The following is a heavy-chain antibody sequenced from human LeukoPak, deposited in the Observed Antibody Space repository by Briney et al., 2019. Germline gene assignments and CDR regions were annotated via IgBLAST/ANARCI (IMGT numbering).Heavy chain of an antibody. Sequence: GGSLRLSCAASGFTFDDYAMHWVRQAPGKGLEWVSGISWNSGSIGYADSVKGRFTISRDNAKNTLYLQMNSLRAEDMAVYYCAKEYQLLYAVDYWGQGTLVTVSS. D-gene: IGHD2-2*02. V-gene: IGHV3-9*03. CDR2: ISWNSGSI. CDR1: GFTFDDYA. CDR3: AKEYQLLYAVDY. J-gene: IGHJ4*02.